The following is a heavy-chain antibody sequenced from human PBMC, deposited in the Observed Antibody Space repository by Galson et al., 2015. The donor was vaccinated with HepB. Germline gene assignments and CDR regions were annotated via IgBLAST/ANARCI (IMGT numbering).Heavy chain of an antibody. J-gene: IGHJ6*02. CDR3: FVDGSGSYYKPGKDYYYYGMDV. CDR1: GGNFSSYA. V-gene: IGHV1-69*13. D-gene: IGHD3-10*01. Sequence: SVKVSCKASGGNFSSYAISWVRQAPGQGLEWMGGISPIFGTANYAQTFQGSVTITADESTSTAYMELSSLRSEDTAVYCCFVDGSGSYYKPGKDYYYYGMDVWGQGTTVTVSS. CDR2: ISPIFGTA.